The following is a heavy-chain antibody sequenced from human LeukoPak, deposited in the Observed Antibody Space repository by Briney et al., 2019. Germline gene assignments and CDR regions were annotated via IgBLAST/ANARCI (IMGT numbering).Heavy chain of an antibody. J-gene: IGHJ3*02. Sequence: PGGSLRLSCAASGFTFSSYAMHWVRQAPGKGLEWVAVISYDGSNKYYADSVKGRFTISRDNSKNTLYLQMNSLRAEDTAVYYCARFGAGGTDAFDIWGQGTMVTVSS. V-gene: IGHV3-30-3*01. CDR2: ISYDGSNK. D-gene: IGHD3-16*01. CDR3: ARFGAGGTDAFDI. CDR1: GFTFSSYA.